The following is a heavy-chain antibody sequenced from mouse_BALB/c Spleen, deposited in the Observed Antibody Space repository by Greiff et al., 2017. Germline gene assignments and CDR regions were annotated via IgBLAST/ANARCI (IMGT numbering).Heavy chain of an antibody. Sequence: EVQLQQSGAELVKPGASVKLSCTASGFNIKDTYIHWVKQRPEQGLEWIGRIDPANGNTKYDPKFQGKATITADTSSNTAYLQLSSLTSEDTAVYYCAYYYGSSHYYAMDYWGQGTSVTVSS. CDR2: IDPANGNT. V-gene: IGHV14-3*02. CDR3: AYYYGSSHYYAMDY. CDR1: GFNIKDTY. D-gene: IGHD1-1*01. J-gene: IGHJ4*01.